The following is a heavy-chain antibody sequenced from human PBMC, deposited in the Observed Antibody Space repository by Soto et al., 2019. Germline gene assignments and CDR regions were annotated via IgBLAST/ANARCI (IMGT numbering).Heavy chain of an antibody. V-gene: IGHV3-23*01. J-gene: IGHJ4*02. CDR1: GFTFSSYA. Sequence: EVQLLESGGGFVQPGGSQRLSCAASGFTFSSYAMSWVRKAPGKGLEWVSSIAESGGSTYYADSVKGRFTISRDNSKNTLYLQMNNLRAEDTAVFYCAKELAVAGFDYWGQGTLVTVSS. CDR2: IAESGGST. CDR3: AKELAVAGFDY. D-gene: IGHD6-19*01.